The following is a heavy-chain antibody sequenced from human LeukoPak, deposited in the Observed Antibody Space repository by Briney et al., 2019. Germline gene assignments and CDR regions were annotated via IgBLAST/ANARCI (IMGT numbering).Heavy chain of an antibody. CDR3: ATRLKIGYCSSTSCG. Sequence: VASVKVSCKAPGYTFTSYGISWVRQAPGQGLEWMGWISAYNGNTNYAQKFQGRVTMTEDTSTDTAYMELSSLRSEDTAVYYCATRLKIGYCSSTSCGWGQGTLVTVSS. J-gene: IGHJ4*02. V-gene: IGHV1-18*01. CDR2: ISAYNGNT. D-gene: IGHD2-2*01. CDR1: GYTFTSYG.